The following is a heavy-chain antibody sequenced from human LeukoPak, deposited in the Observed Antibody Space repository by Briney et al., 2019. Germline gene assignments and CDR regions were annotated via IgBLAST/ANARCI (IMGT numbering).Heavy chain of an antibody. Sequence: ASVKVSCKASGCTFTSYGISWVRQAPGQGLEWMGWISAYNGNTNYAQKLQGRVTMTTDTSTSTAYMELRSLRSDDTAVYYCARDLPATRPSPVWFDPWGQGTLVTVSS. CDR3: ARDLPATRPSPVWFDP. CDR2: ISAYNGNT. J-gene: IGHJ5*02. CDR1: GCTFTSYG. V-gene: IGHV1-18*01.